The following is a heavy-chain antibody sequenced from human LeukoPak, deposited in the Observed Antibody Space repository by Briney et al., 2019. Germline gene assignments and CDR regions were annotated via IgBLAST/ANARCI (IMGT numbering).Heavy chain of an antibody. D-gene: IGHD6-19*01. Sequence: SETLSLTCTVSGGSISSYYWSWIRQPPGKGLEWIGEINHSGSTNYNPSLKSRVTISVDTSKNQFSLKLSSVTAADTAVYYCARGSGWYVEYFDYWGQGTLVTVSS. J-gene: IGHJ4*02. V-gene: IGHV4-34*01. CDR3: ARGSGWYVEYFDY. CDR2: INHSGST. CDR1: GGSISSYY.